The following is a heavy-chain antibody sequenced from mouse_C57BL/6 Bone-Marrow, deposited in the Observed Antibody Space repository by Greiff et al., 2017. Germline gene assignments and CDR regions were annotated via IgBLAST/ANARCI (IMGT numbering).Heavy chain of an antibody. CDR2: IYPGSGNT. CDR1: GYTFTDYY. Sequence: QVQLQQSGAELVRPGASVKLSCKASGYTFTDYYINWVKQRPGQGLEWIARIYPGSGNTYYNEKFKGKAPLTAEKSSSTAYMQLSSLASEDSAVYFCARGWLRVAYWGQGTLVTVSA. J-gene: IGHJ3*01. CDR3: ARGWLRVAY. V-gene: IGHV1-76*01. D-gene: IGHD2-3*01.